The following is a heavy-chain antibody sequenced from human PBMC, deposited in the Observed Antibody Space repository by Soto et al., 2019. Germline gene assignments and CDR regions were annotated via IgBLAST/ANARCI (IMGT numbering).Heavy chain of an antibody. CDR1: GGSISSGGYY. CDR2: SYYSGST. V-gene: IGHV4-31*03. CDR3: ARGRYDYDYVWGSYRISYYFDY. D-gene: IGHD3-16*02. J-gene: IGHJ4*01. Sequence: SETLSLTCTVSGGSISSGGYYWSWIRQHPGKGLEWIGYSYYSGSTYYNPSLKSRVTISLDTSKNQLSLKLSSVTAADTAVYYCARGRYDYDYVWGSYRISYYFDYWGQGTLVTVSS.